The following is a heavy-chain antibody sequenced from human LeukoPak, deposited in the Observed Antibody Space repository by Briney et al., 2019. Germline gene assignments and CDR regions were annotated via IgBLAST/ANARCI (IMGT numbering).Heavy chain of an antibody. V-gene: IGHV4-59*08. J-gene: IGHJ4*02. D-gene: IGHD3-22*01. CDR3: ARLDYYDSSGYYLPDY. Sequence: SETLSLTCTVSGGSISSYYWSWIRQPPGKGLEWIGYIYYSGSTNYNPSLKSRVTISVDTSKNQFSLKLSSVTAADTAVYYCARLDYYDSSGYYLPDYWGQGTLVTVSS. CDR2: IYYSGST. CDR1: GGSISSYY.